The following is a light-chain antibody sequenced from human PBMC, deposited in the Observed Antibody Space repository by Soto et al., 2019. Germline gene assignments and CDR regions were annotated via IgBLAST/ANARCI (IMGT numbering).Light chain of an antibody. Sequence: DIQFTQSPSLLSASVGARVTITCRASHDISTYLAWYQQKPGKAPKLMIYEASTLKSGVQSRFSGSGSGTDFTLTISSLQPEELATYYCQHLNTYSIAVGPGTRREIK. CDR3: QHLNTYSIA. J-gene: IGKJ5*01. CDR1: HDISTY. CDR2: EAS. V-gene: IGKV1-9*01.